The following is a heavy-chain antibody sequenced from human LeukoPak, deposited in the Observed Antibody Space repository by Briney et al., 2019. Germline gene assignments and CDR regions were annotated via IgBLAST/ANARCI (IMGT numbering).Heavy chain of an antibody. CDR2: IYYSGST. CDR1: GGSISSGDYY. J-gene: IGHJ6*03. Sequence: SETLSLTCTVSGGSISSGDYYWSWIRQPPGKGLEWIGYIYYSGSTYYNPSLKSRVTIPVDTSKNQFSLKLSSVTAADTAVYYCARVVGYCSGGSCYLDYYYYYYMDVWGKGTTVTVSS. CDR3: ARVVGYCSGGSCYLDYYYYYYMDV. D-gene: IGHD2-15*01. V-gene: IGHV4-30-4*08.